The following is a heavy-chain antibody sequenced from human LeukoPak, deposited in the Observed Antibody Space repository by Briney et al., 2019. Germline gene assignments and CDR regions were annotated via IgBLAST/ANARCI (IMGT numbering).Heavy chain of an antibody. CDR1: GFTFSSYA. CDR3: ATDLGYDFWSGYYTGYNYGMDV. Sequence: GGSLRLSCAPSGFTFSSYAMSWVRQAPGKGLDWVSAIGGSGGNTYYADSVKGRFTISRDNSKNTLYLQMNTLRAEDTAVYYCATDLGYDFWSGYYTGYNYGMDVWGQGTTVTVSS. CDR2: IGGSGGNT. D-gene: IGHD3-3*01. V-gene: IGHV3-23*01. J-gene: IGHJ6*02.